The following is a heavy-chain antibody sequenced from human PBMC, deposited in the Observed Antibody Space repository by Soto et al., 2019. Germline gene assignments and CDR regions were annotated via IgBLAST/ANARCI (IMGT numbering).Heavy chain of an antibody. D-gene: IGHD2-15*01. V-gene: IGHV1-18*01. CDR2: IGGYNGHA. CDR3: ARDPGYYPDAFDD. CDR1: GNTFTTYG. Sequence: QVQLVQSGGEVQKPGASVKVSCKASGNTFTTYGISWVRQAPGQGLEWMGWIGGYNGHANYAQKFQGRVTMTTDTSTSTAYMELRSLRSDDTAVYYCARDPGYYPDAFDDWGQGTMVTVSA. J-gene: IGHJ3*01.